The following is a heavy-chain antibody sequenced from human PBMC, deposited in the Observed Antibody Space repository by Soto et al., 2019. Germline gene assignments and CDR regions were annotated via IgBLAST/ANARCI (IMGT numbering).Heavy chain of an antibody. D-gene: IGHD3-3*01. CDR3: ARDTQDDFWSGYYRDY. J-gene: IGHJ4*02. Sequence: EVQLVESGGGLVQLGGSLRLSCAASGFTFSSYSMNWVRQAPGKGLEWVSYIISSSSTIYYADSVKGRFTISRDNAKNSLYLQMNSLRDEDTAVYYCARDTQDDFWSGYYRDYWGQGTLVTVSS. CDR2: IISSSSTI. V-gene: IGHV3-48*02. CDR1: GFTFSSYS.